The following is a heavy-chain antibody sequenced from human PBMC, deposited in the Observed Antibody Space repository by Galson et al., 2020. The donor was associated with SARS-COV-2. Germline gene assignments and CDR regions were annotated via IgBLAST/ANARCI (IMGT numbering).Heavy chain of an antibody. D-gene: IGHD6-19*01. V-gene: IGHV3-21*01. Sequence: NSGGSLRLSCAASGFTFSSHSMNWVRQAPGKGLEWVSSISSSGSQTSYADSVKGRFTISRDNARKSLYLQMNSLRAEDTAVYFCGGVAVAGLEENDPGGQGTMVTVSS. CDR3: GGVAVAGLEENDP. CDR1: GFTFSSHS. CDR2: ISSSGSQT. J-gene: IGHJ5*02.